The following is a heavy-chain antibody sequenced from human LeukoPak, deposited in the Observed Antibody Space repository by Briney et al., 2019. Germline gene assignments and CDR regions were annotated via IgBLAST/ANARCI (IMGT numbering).Heavy chain of an antibody. CDR3: ARDSSEFRSLLFH. CDR1: GGTFSSYA. CDR2: ITPMFGTS. J-gene: IGHJ1*01. D-gene: IGHD1-14*01. Sequence: SVKVSCTASGGTFSSYAISWVRQSPGQGLEWMGGITPMFGTSNYAQKFRGRVTITADESTSTAYVELSSLRSEDTAVYYCARDSSEFRSLLFHWGQGTLVTVSS. V-gene: IGHV1-69*13.